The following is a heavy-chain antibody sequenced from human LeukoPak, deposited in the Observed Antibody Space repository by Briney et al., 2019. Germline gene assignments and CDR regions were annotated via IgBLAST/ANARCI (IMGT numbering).Heavy chain of an antibody. J-gene: IGHJ5*02. Sequence: PSETLSLTCTVSGGSIAGSNYYWRWIRQSAGKGLEWIGSIHYAGTPYYSTSLRSRVTISVDTSKNQFSLKLSSVTAADTAVYYCARIRTAAGFDPWGQGTLVTVSS. V-gene: IGHV4-39*01. CDR3: ARIRTAAGFDP. CDR2: IHYAGTP. CDR1: GGSIAGSNYY. D-gene: IGHD6-13*01.